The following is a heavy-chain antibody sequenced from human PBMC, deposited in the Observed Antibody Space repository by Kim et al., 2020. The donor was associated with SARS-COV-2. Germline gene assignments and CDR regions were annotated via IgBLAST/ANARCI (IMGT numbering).Heavy chain of an antibody. CDR3: VTTGGGARTTKGAFDI. J-gene: IGHJ3*02. CDR1: GFTFSSYA. V-gene: IGHV3-64D*09. CDR2: ISSNGGST. D-gene: IGHD1-7*01. Sequence: GGSLRLSCSASGFTFSSYAMHWVRQAPGKGLEYVSAISSNGGSTYYADSVKGRFTISRDNSKNTLYLQMSSLRAEDTAVYYCVTTGGGARTTKGAFDIWGQGTMVTVSS.